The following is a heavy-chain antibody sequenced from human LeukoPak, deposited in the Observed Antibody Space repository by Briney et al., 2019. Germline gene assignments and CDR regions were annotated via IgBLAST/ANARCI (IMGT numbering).Heavy chain of an antibody. V-gene: IGHV4-4*07. D-gene: IGHD6-13*01. Sequence: SETLSLTCTVSGGSIRSYYWSWIRQPAGKGLEWIGRIYTSGSTNYNPSLKSRVTISVDTSKKQFSLKLASVTAADTAVYYCATSSSWYFGYWGQGTLVTVSS. J-gene: IGHJ4*02. CDR1: GGSIRSYY. CDR3: ATSSSWYFGY. CDR2: IYTSGST.